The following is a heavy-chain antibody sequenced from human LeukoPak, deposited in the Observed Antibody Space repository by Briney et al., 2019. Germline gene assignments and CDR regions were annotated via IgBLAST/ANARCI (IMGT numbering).Heavy chain of an antibody. J-gene: IGHJ4*02. CDR1: GFTFSSYW. D-gene: IGHD3-3*01. V-gene: IGHV3-7*01. CDR2: IKQDGSEK. Sequence: AGGSLRLSCAASGFTFSSYWMSWVRQAPGKGLEWVANIKQDGSEKHYVDSVKGRFTTSRDNAKNLLYLQMNSLRVEDTAVYYCAGGPGFLIDCWGQGTLVTVSS. CDR3: AGGPGFLIDC.